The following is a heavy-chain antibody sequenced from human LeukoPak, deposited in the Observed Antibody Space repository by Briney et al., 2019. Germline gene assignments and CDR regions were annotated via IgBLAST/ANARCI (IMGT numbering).Heavy chain of an antibody. V-gene: IGHV1-46*01. CDR3: ATTTTVVTYLDY. D-gene: IGHD4-23*01. J-gene: IGHJ4*02. Sequence: ASVKVSCKASGYTFTSYDINWVRQAPGQGLEWMGIINPSGGSTSYAQKFQGRVTMTRDTSTSTVYMELSSLRSEDTAVYYCATTTTVVTYLDYWGQGTLVTVSS. CDR2: INPSGGST. CDR1: GYTFTSYD.